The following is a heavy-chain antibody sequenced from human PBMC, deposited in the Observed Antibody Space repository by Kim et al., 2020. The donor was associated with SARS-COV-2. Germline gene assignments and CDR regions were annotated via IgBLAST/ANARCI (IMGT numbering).Heavy chain of an antibody. CDR3: ARGDYYDSSGYWGGMDV. CDR1: GFTFSSYA. V-gene: IGHV3-64*01. D-gene: IGHD3-22*01. J-gene: IGHJ6*02. CDR2: ISSNGGST. Sequence: GGSLRLSCAASGFTFSSYAMHWVRQAPGKGLEYVSAISSNGGSTYYANSVKGRFTISRDNSKNTLYLQMGSLRAEDMAVYYCARGDYYDSSGYWGGMDVWGQGTTVTVSS.